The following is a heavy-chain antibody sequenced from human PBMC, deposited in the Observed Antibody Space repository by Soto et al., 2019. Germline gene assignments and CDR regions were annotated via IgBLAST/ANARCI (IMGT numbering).Heavy chain of an antibody. Sequence: QVQLVQSGAEVKKPGASVKVSCKASGGTLLRDTISWVRQATGQGLEWMVGIIPIFGIANYAQKFQWRVTITADESTGVAYMELSSLRSEDTAVYYCAGGEGETAMENVWGQGTTVTVSS. CDR2: IIPIFGIA. D-gene: IGHD5-18*01. V-gene: IGHV1-69*01. CDR3: AGGEGETAMENV. CDR1: GGTLLRDT. J-gene: IGHJ6*02.